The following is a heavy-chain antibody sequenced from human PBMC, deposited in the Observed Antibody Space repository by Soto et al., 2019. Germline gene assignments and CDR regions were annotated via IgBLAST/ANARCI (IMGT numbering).Heavy chain of an antibody. CDR2: INPNSGGT. CDR3: ARDRGRGPHNWFDP. D-gene: IGHD1-26*01. V-gene: IGHV1-2*04. Sequence: ASVKVSCTASGYTFTGYYMHWVQQAPGQGLEWMGWINPNSGGTNYAQKFQGWVTMTRDTSISTAYMELSRLRSDDTAVYYCARDRGRGPHNWFDPWGQGTLVTVSS. CDR1: GYTFTGYY. J-gene: IGHJ5*02.